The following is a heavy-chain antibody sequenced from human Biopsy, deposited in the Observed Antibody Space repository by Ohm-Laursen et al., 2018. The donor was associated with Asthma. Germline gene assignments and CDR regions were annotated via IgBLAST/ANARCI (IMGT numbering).Heavy chain of an antibody. V-gene: IGHV3-30*03. CDR1: GFVFSQCG. CDR2: VSSDGHDK. Sequence: SLRLSCAAVGFVFSQCGMHWARQGPGKGLEWVAFVSSDGHDKFYEDSVKGRFTISRDNSRNRLYLQINRLTVEDSALYFCARQSGQDFPDTSAFDIWGQGTKVAVSS. CDR3: ARQSGQDFPDTSAFDI. J-gene: IGHJ3*02. D-gene: IGHD3-22*01.